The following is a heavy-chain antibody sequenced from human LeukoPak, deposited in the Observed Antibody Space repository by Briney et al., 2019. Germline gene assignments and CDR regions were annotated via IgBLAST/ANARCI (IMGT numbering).Heavy chain of an antibody. V-gene: IGHV3-48*03. CDR2: ISSSGSTI. CDR3: ARVPSGRVVRGVYFDY. J-gene: IGHJ4*02. D-gene: IGHD3-10*01. CDR1: GFTFSSYE. Sequence: GGSLRLSCAASGFTFSSYEMNWVRQAPGKGLEWVSYISSSGSTIYYADSVKGRFTISRDNAKNSLYLQMNSLRAEDTAVYYCARVPSGRVVRGVYFDYWGQGTLVTVSS.